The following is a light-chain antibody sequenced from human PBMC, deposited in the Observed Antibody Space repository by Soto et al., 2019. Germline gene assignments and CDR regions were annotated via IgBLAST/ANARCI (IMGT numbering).Light chain of an antibody. CDR1: SSDVGTYNL. V-gene: IGLV2-14*02. Sequence: QSALTQPASVSGSPGQSITISCTGTSSDVGTYNLVSWYQQYPGKAPKVVISEVTKRPSGVSSRFSGSKSGNTASLTISGLQAEDEAQYYCSSYSSANTVIFGGGTKLTVL. J-gene: IGLJ2*01. CDR2: EVT. CDR3: SSYSSANTVI.